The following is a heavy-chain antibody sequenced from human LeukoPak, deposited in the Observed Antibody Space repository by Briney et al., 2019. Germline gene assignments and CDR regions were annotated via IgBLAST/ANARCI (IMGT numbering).Heavy chain of an antibody. J-gene: IGHJ4*02. CDR3: AKGSGRGYSYGFFDY. V-gene: IGHV3-9*01. CDR2: ISWNSGSI. Sequence: PGRSLRLSCAASGFTFDDYAMHWVRQAPGKGLEWVSGISWNSGSIGYADSVKGRFTISRDNAKNSLYLQMNSLRAEDTALYYCAKGSGRGYSYGFFDYWGQGTLVTVSS. CDR1: GFTFDDYA. D-gene: IGHD5-18*01.